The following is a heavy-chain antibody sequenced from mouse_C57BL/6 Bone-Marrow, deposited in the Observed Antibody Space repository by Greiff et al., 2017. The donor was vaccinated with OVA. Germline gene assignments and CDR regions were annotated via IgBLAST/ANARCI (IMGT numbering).Heavy chain of an antibody. J-gene: IGHJ4*01. D-gene: IGHD1-1*01. Sequence: VQVVESGPGLVAPSQSLSISCTVSGFSLTSYGVHWVRQPPGKGLEWLVVIWSDGSTTYNSALKSRLSISKDNSKSQVFLKMNSLQTDDTAMYYCARHGILRSLMDYWGQGTSVTVSS. CDR1: GFSLTSYG. CDR2: IWSDGST. V-gene: IGHV2-6-1*01. CDR3: ARHGILRSLMDY.